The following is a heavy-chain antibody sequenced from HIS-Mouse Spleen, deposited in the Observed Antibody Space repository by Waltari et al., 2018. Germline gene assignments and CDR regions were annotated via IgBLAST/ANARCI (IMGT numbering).Heavy chain of an antibody. J-gene: IGHJ4*02. D-gene: IGHD3-16*01. CDR1: GYTFTSYG. V-gene: IGHV1-18*01. Sequence: QVQLVQSGAEVKKPGASVKVSCKASGYTFTSYGISWVRQAPGQGLEWMGWISAYNGNTNYAQKLQGRVTMTTDPSTSTAYMELRSLRSDDTAVYYCARVALNYDYVWGTKYYFDYWGQGTLVTVSS. CDR3: ARVALNYDYVWGTKYYFDY. CDR2: ISAYNGNT.